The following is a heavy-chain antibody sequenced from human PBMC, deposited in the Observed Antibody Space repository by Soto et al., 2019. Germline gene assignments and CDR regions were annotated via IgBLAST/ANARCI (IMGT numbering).Heavy chain of an antibody. J-gene: IGHJ4*02. CDR1: GGSFSGYY. Sequence: PXGTLSLTGGVYGGSFSGYYWSGIRQPPGQGLEWIGEINHSGGTNYNPSLKSRVTISVDTSKNQFSLNLSSVTAADTAVYYCARGHYDLWSGYRPRGHFDYWGQGALVTVSS. CDR2: INHSGGT. V-gene: IGHV4-34*01. D-gene: IGHD3-3*01. CDR3: ARGHYDLWSGYRPRGHFDY.